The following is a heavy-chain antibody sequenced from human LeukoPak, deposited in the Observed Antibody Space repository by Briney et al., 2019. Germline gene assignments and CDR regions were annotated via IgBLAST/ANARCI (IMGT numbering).Heavy chain of an antibody. CDR1: GFTFSSYS. J-gene: IGHJ5*02. CDR3: ASQQLVLTS. Sequence: HGGSLRLSCAASGFTFSSYSMNWVRQAPGKGLEWVSYIISSSSTIYYADSVKGRFTISRDNAKNSLYLQMNSLRAEDTAVYYCASQQLVLTSWGQGTLVTVSS. V-gene: IGHV3-48*01. CDR2: IISSSSTI. D-gene: IGHD6-13*01.